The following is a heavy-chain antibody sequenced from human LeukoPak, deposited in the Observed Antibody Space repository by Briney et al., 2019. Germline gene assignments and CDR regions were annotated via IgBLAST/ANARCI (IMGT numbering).Heavy chain of an antibody. CDR3: ARGVLSIAAAGTGGYFDY. J-gene: IGHJ4*02. D-gene: IGHD6-13*01. Sequence: GGSLRLSCAASGFIFSSYGIHWVRQAPGKGLEWVAFIQHDGSNRYYGDSVKGRFTISRDNSKNTLYLQMNSLRAEDTAVYYCARGVLSIAAAGTGGYFDYWGQGTLVTVSS. CDR1: GFIFSSYG. V-gene: IGHV3-30*02. CDR2: IQHDGSNR.